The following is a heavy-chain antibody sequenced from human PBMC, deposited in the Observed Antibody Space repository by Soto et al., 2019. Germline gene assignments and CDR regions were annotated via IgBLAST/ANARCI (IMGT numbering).Heavy chain of an antibody. J-gene: IGHJ4*02. Sequence: EVQLVESGGGLVQPGGSLRLSCAASGFTFSSYSMNWVRQAPGKGLEWVSYISSSSSTIYYADSVKGRFTISRDNAKNSLYLQMNSLRAEDTAVYYCAPHSGYYDYWGQGTLVTVYS. D-gene: IGHD3-22*01. CDR2: ISSSSSTI. V-gene: IGHV3-48*01. CDR3: APHSGYYDY. CDR1: GFTFSSYS.